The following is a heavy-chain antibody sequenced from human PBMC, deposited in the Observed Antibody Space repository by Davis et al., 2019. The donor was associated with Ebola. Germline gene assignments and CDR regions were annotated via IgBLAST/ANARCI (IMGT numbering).Heavy chain of an antibody. CDR3: AKLTRFLDQSSWFDP. D-gene: IGHD3-3*01. CDR2: IYYSGAT. CDR1: GGSISSYY. Sequence: MPGGSLRLSCTVSGGSISSYYWSWIRQPPGKGLEWIGHIYYSGATTYNPSFRGRVIMSKDPSKNQFSLKVNSVTPADTAMYYCAKLTRFLDQSSWFDPWGQGTMVTVSA. V-gene: IGHV4-59*03. J-gene: IGHJ5*02.